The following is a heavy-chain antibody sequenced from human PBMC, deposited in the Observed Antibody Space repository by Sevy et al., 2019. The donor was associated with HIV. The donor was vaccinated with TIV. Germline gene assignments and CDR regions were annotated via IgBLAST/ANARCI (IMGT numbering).Heavy chain of an antibody. J-gene: IGHJ4*02. CDR2: ITSSSSYI. Sequence: GGSRLSCAASGFTFSTSTMNWVRQAPGKGLEWVSLITSSSSYIFYTDSVKGRFTISRDNAKNSLFLQMNSLRVEDTAVYYCVRDGWNYWGQGTLVTVSS. V-gene: IGHV3-21*04. D-gene: IGHD2-15*01. CDR1: GFTFSTST. CDR3: VRDGWNY.